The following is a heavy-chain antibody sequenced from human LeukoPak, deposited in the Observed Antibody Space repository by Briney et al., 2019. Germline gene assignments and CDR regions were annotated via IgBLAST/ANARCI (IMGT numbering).Heavy chain of an antibody. CDR1: GFTFSNAW. D-gene: IGHD2-2*01. J-gene: IGHJ5*02. CDR2: IKSKTDGGTT. Sequence: GGSLRLSCAASGFTFSNAWMSWVRQAPGKGLEWVGRIKSKTDGGTTDYAAPVKGRFTISSDDSKNTLYLQMNSLKTEDTAVYYCTTDPIVVVPAAANWFDPWGQGTLVTVSS. CDR3: TTDPIVVVPAAANWFDP. V-gene: IGHV3-15*01.